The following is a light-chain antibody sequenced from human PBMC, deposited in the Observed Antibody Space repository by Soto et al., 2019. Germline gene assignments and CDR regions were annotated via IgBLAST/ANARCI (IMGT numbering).Light chain of an antibody. Sequence: DIQMTQSPSSLSASVGDRVAITCRASQGISNYLAWYQQKPGKVPKLLIYAASTLQSGVPSRFSGSGSGTAFTLTISSRQHEDVATYYCHKYNSAPFTFGPGTKVDIK. CDR3: HKYNSAPFT. CDR2: AAS. V-gene: IGKV1-27*01. J-gene: IGKJ3*01. CDR1: QGISNY.